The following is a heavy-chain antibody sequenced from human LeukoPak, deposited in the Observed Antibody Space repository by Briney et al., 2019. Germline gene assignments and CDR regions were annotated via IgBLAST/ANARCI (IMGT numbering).Heavy chain of an antibody. D-gene: IGHD3-10*01. J-gene: IGHJ5*02. CDR3: ARDPTIAFVRGLIPRTWFDT. Sequence: GGSLRLSCAASGFTFTTYAISWVRQSPGKGLEWVSYISSSGSTIYYADSVKGRFTISRDNAKNSLYLQMNSLRAEDTAVYYCARDPTIAFVRGLIPRTWFDTWGQGTLVTVSS. V-gene: IGHV3-48*04. CDR2: ISSSGSTI. CDR1: GFTFTTYA.